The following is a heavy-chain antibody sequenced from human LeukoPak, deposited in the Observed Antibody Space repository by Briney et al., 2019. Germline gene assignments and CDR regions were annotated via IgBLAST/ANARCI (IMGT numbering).Heavy chain of an antibody. CDR3: ARQRAAAGYFDY. CDR1: GGSFSAYY. Sequence: PSEALSLTCAVYGGSFSAYYWSWIRQPPGKGLEWIGEINHSGSTNYNPSLKSRVTISVDTSKNQFSLKLTSVTAADTAVYYCARQRAAAGYFDYWGQGTLVTVSS. V-gene: IGHV4-34*01. D-gene: IGHD6-13*01. CDR2: INHSGST. J-gene: IGHJ4*02.